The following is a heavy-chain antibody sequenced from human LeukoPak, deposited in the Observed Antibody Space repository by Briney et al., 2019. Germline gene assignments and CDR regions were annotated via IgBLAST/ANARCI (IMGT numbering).Heavy chain of an antibody. CDR2: ISAFNGNT. CDR1: GYTFTSYY. V-gene: IGHV1-18*04. J-gene: IGHJ4*02. D-gene: IGHD3-16*01. CDR3: ARGGASGGFDY. Sequence: GASVKVSCKASGYTFTSYYMHWVRQAPGQGLEWMGWISAFNGNTNYAQKLQGRVTMTTDTSTSTAYMELRSLRSDDTAVYYCARGGASGGFDYWGQGTLVTVSS.